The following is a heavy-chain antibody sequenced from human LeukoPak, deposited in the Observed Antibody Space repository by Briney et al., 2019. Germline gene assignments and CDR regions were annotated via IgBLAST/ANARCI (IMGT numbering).Heavy chain of an antibody. CDR3: ARGVLSGDYGRYFDY. J-gene: IGHJ4*02. CDR2: INPNSGGT. Sequence: ASVKVSCKASGYTFTGYYMHWVRQAPGQGLEWMGWINPNSGGTNYAQKFQGRVTMTRDTSISTAYMELSRLRSDDTAVYYCARGVLSGDYGRYFDYWGQGALVTVSS. V-gene: IGHV1-2*02. D-gene: IGHD4-17*01. CDR1: GYTFTGYY.